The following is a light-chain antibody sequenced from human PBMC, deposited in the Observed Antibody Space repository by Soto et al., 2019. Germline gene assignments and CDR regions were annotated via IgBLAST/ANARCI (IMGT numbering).Light chain of an antibody. Sequence: QRVLTQPASVNGCPLQSITIFCTGTSSDGGGYNYVSWYQQHPGKAPKLMIYDVSNRPSGVSNRFSGSKSGNTASLTISGLQAEDEADYYCSSYTSSSTRLVFGTRTKVTVL. CDR3: SSYTSSSTRLV. CDR1: SSDGGGYNY. V-gene: IGLV2-14*01. CDR2: DVS. J-gene: IGLJ1*01.